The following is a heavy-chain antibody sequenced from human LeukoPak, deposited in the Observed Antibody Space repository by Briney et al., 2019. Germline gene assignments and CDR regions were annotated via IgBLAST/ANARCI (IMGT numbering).Heavy chain of an antibody. D-gene: IGHD1-26*01. J-gene: IGHJ4*02. CDR1: GFTFTNSW. Sequence: PGESLRLSCAASGFTFTNSWMAWVRQTPGKGLEWVANIKQDGSTKHYADSLKGRFTISRDNPKNSPYLQMNNLRADDTAVYYCTRDTDGSLDYWGQGILVTVAS. CDR3: TRDTDGSLDY. CDR2: IKQDGSTK. V-gene: IGHV3-7*01.